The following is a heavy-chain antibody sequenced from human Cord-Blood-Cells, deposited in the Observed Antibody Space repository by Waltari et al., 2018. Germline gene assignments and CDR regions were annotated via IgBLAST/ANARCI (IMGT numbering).Heavy chain of an antibody. V-gene: IGHV1-2*04. CDR3: ARAAVPGDAFDI. J-gene: IGHJ3*02. D-gene: IGHD7-27*01. CDR1: GYTFTGYY. CDR2: TSPNSGGT. Sequence: QVQLVQSGAEVKKPGASVKVSCKASGYTFTGYYMHWVRQAPGQGLEWMGWTSPNSGGTNYAQKFQGWVTMTRDTSISTAYMELSRLRSDDTAVYYCARAAVPGDAFDIWGQGTMVTVSS.